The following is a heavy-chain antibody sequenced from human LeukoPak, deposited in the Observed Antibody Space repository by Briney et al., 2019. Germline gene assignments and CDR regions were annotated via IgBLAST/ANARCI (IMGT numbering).Heavy chain of an antibody. V-gene: IGHV3-21*01. CDR2: ISSSSSYI. J-gene: IGHJ4*02. D-gene: IGHD6-19*01. Sequence: GGSLRLSCAASGFTFSSYSMTWVRQAPGKGLEWVSSISSSSSYIYYADSVKGRFTISRDNAKNSLYLQMNSLRAEDTAVYYCASGVIAVAADDYWGQGTLVTVSS. CDR3: ASGVIAVAADDY. CDR1: GFTFSSYS.